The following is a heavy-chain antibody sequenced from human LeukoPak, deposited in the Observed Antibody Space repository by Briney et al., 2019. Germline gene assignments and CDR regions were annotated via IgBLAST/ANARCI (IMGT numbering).Heavy chain of an antibody. V-gene: IGHV3-33*01. CDR1: GFTFSSYG. D-gene: IGHD3-10*01. Sequence: GGSLRLSCAASGFTFSSYGFHWVRQIPGKGLEWVAGIWFDGSDKYYADSVKGRFTISRDISKNTVHLQMNSLRAEDTAVYHCARGPAGIRGNFDYWGQGTQVTVSS. CDR2: IWFDGSDK. CDR3: ARGPAGIRGNFDY. J-gene: IGHJ4*02.